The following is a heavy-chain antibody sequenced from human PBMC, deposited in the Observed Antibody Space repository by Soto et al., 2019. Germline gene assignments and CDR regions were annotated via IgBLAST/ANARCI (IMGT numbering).Heavy chain of an antibody. D-gene: IGHD3-16*01. CDR3: AREEKQLSRYGGDFDY. CDR1: DGSANAGNYY. V-gene: IGHV4-61*01. CDR2: HYYIGTT. J-gene: IGHJ4*02. Sequence: QVQLQESGPGLVKPSETLFLTCSVSDGSANAGNYYWSWIRQPPGKGLEWIGHHYYIGTTNYNPPLKRRVTMSVDTSKNQLSLQVTSVTAADTAVYFCAREEKQLSRYGGDFDYWGQGILVTVSS.